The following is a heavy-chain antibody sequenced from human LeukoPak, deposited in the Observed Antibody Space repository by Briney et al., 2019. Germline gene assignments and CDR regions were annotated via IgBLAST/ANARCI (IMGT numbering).Heavy chain of an antibody. J-gene: IGHJ4*02. CDR3: ARVRGGNTRDLDY. CDR1: GFTFSSYW. V-gene: IGHV3-74*01. D-gene: IGHD4-23*01. CDR2: IKSDGRRI. Sequence: GGSLRLSCTVSGFTFSSYWMHWVRQAPGKGLVWVSLIKSDGRRITYADSVKGRFTISRDNAKNTVFLQMNSLRAEDTAVYYCARVRGGNTRDLDYWGQGTLVTVSS.